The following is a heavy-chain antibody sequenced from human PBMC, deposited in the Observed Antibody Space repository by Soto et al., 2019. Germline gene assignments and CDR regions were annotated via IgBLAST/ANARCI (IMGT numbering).Heavy chain of an antibody. V-gene: IGHV3-48*02. D-gene: IGHD3-22*01. Sequence: GGSLRLSCAASGFTFSSYSMNWVRQAPGKGLEWVSYISSSSSTIYYADSVKGRFTISRDNAKNSLYLQMNSLRDEDTAVYYCARGRRAGDSSGYLPFDYWGQGTLVTVSS. CDR1: GFTFSSYS. CDR3: ARGRRAGDSSGYLPFDY. J-gene: IGHJ4*02. CDR2: ISSSSSTI.